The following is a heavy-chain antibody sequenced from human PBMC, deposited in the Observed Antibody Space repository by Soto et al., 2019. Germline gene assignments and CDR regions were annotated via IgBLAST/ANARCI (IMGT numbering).Heavy chain of an antibody. Sequence: NPSETLSLTCTVTGASVSSAGFSWSWIRQPPGKGLEWLGSTSHSGTTTYYPSLKSRVNVSVDTSKNLFSLRLSSVTAADTAIYFCARVTFHIVGSVFSTPFDFWGQGTLVTVSS. V-gene: IGHV4-61*03. CDR2: TSHSGTT. CDR3: ARVTFHIVGSVFSTPFDF. CDR1: GASVSSAGFS. D-gene: IGHD2-21*01. J-gene: IGHJ4*02.